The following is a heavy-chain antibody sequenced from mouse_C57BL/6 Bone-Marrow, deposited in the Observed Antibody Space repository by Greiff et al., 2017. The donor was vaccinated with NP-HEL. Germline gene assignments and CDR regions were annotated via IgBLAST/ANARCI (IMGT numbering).Heavy chain of an antibody. CDR1: GYTFTSYW. J-gene: IGHJ2*01. CDR2: IDPSDSYT. CDR3: ARGGGGDY. V-gene: IGHV1-50*01. Sequence: VQLQQPGAELVKPGASVKLSCKASGYTFTSYWMQWVKQRPGQGLEWIGEIDPSDSYTNYNQKFKGKATLTVDTSSSTAYMQLSSLTSEDSAVYYCARGGGGDYWGQGTTLTVSS.